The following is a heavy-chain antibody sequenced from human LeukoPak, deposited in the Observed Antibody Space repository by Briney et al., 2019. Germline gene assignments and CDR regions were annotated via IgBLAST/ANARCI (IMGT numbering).Heavy chain of an antibody. CDR3: ARHSCYDS. Sequence: GESPKISCKGSGFTFTTYSFAWVRQMPGKGLEWMGVIYAGDSSTRYSPSFQGQVTIPVDKSISTAYLQWSSLKASDSAIYYCARHSCYDSWGQGTLVTVSS. V-gene: IGHV5-51*01. CDR1: GFTFTTYS. CDR2: IYAGDSST. J-gene: IGHJ4*02. D-gene: IGHD3-16*01.